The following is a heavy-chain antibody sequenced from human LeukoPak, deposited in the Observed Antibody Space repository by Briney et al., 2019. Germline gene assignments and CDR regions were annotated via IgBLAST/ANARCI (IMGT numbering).Heavy chain of an antibody. CDR1: GGSISSSSYY. V-gene: IGHV4-39*07. Sequence: SETLSLTCTVSGGSISSSSYYWGWIRQPPGKGLEWIGSIYYSGSTYYNPSLKSRVTISVDTSKNQFSLKLSSVTAADTAVYYCASTGFYYYDSSGYYYGAFDIWGKGTTVTVSS. J-gene: IGHJ6*04. CDR3: ASTGFYYYDSSGYYYGAFDI. CDR2: IYYSGST. D-gene: IGHD3-22*01.